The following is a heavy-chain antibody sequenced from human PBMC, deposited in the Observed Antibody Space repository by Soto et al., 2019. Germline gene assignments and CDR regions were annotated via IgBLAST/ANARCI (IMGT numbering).Heavy chain of an antibody. J-gene: IGHJ3*02. V-gene: IGHV1-46*03. Sequence: QVQLVQSGPEVKKPGASVKLSCKASGYTFTSYYMYWGREATGQGIEWMGIIKTSGGSTSYAQKFQGTVTMTKDTSTSTVYMELRSLRSEDTAVYYCASGPSYCGGDCLDAFDIWGQGTMVTVSS. CDR2: IKTSGGST. D-gene: IGHD2-21*01. CDR3: ASGPSYCGGDCLDAFDI. CDR1: GYTFTSYY.